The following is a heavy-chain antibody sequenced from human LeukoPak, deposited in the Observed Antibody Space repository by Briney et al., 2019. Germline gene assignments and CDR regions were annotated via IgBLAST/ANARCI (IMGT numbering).Heavy chain of an antibody. Sequence: PSETLSLTCTVSGGSISSSSYYWGWIRQPPGKGLEWIGSIYYSGSTYYNPSLKSRVTISVDTSKNQFSLQLNSVTPEDTAVYYCARDQDGYNYYYYYYYYMDVWGKGTTVTVSS. CDR3: ARDQDGYNYYYYYYYYMDV. CDR1: GGSISSSSYY. V-gene: IGHV4-39*02. D-gene: IGHD5-24*01. J-gene: IGHJ6*03. CDR2: IYYSGST.